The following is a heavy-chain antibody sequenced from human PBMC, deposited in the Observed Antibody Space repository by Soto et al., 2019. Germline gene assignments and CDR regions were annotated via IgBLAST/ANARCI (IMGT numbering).Heavy chain of an antibody. CDR1: GFTFDDYA. J-gene: IGHJ6*02. CDR3: VNDRGGFYGLDG. CDR2: ISWNSVSGSI. Sequence: GGSLRLSCVACGFTFDDYAIHWVRQPPCKGLQWLSTISWNSVSGSIHYADSVKGRFAISRDNAKNSVYLQMNSLRIEDTAVYYCVNDRGGFYGLDGSGRRTRVTFCS. V-gene: IGHV3-9*01.